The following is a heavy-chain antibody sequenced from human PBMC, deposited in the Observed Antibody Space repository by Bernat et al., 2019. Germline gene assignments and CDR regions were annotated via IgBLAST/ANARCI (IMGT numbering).Heavy chain of an antibody. CDR3: VKGSIPGWGWNYLDY. V-gene: IGHV3-64*05. J-gene: IGHJ4*01. CDR1: GFTFSTYA. D-gene: IGHD3-3*02. CDR2: ISSDGGHT. Sequence: EVQLVESGGGLVQPGGSLRLSCSASGFTFSTYAMHWVRQPPGKGLDYLEYGSAISSDGGHTDYAGSGKGRFPTSRDNSKSTLYIQMSSLRAEDTGVFYCVKGSIPGWGWNYLDYWGEGTLVTVSS.